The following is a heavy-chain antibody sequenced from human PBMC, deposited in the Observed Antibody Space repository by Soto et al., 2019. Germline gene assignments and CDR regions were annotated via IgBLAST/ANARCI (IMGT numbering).Heavy chain of an antibody. CDR3: AKGAGHYYYYGMDV. D-gene: IGHD6-19*01. V-gene: IGHV3-21*04. J-gene: IGHJ6*02. CDR2: ISGSSGNI. CDR1: GFTFNTYS. Sequence: VSLTLSFPASGFTFNTYSMNWVRQAPGKGLEWVSSISGSSGNIYYADSVKGLFTISRDNSKNTLYLQMNSLRAEDTAVYYCAKGAGHYYYYGMDVWGQGTTVTVSS.